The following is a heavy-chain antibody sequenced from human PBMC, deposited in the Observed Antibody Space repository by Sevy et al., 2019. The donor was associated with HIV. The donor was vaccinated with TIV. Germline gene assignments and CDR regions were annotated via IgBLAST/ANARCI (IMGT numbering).Heavy chain of an antibody. CDR2: ISSSSNYI. J-gene: IGHJ6*02. CDR3: ARVKAYCSGARCYSTMGADV. V-gene: IGHV3-21*01. D-gene: IGHD2-15*01. Sequence: GGSLRLSCAVSGFTFSTYSMTWVLQAPGKGLEWVSSISSSSNYIYYPDSVKGRFTISRDNAKNSLYLQMNSLRAEDTAVYYCARVKAYCSGARCYSTMGADVWGQGTTVTVSS. CDR1: GFTFSTYS.